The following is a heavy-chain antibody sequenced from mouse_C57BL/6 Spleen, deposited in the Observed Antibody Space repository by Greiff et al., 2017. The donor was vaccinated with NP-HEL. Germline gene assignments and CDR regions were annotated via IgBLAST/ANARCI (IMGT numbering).Heavy chain of an antibody. J-gene: IGHJ3*01. CDR1: GYTFTSYW. CDR3: ARDEGYYEGFAY. CDR2: IYPGSGST. Sequence: QVQLKQPGAELVKPGASVKMSCKASGYTFTSYWITWVKQRPGQGLEWIGDIYPGSGSTNYNEKFKSQATLTVDTSSSTAYMQLSSLTSEDSAVYYCARDEGYYEGFAYWGQGTLVTVSA. D-gene: IGHD2-3*01. V-gene: IGHV1-55*01.